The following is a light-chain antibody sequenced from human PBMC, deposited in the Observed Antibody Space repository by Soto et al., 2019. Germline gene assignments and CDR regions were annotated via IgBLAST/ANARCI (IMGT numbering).Light chain of an antibody. CDR3: ATWDSQLSAVV. CDR2: DNS. V-gene: IGLV1-51*01. J-gene: IGLJ2*01. Sequence: QSVLTQPPSMSAAPGQKVPISCSGSSSNIGDNFVSWYQHLPGTAPKLLIFDNSQRPSEIPDRFFGSKSGTIATLAITGPQTGDEAVYYCATWDSQLSAVVFGGGTKLTVL. CDR1: SSNIGDNF.